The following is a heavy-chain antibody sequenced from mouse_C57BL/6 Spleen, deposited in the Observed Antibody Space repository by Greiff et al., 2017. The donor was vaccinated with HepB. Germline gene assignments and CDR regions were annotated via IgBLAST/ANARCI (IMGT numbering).Heavy chain of an antibody. CDR1: GFNIKDDY. Sequence: EVQLVESGAELVRPGASVKLSCTASGFNIKDDYMHWVKQRPEQGLEWIGWIDPENGDTEYASKFQGKATITADTSSNTAYLQLSSLTSEDTAVYYCTLYAGFAYWGQGTLVTVSA. V-gene: IGHV14-4*01. D-gene: IGHD1-1*01. CDR2: IDPENGDT. CDR3: TLYAGFAY. J-gene: IGHJ3*01.